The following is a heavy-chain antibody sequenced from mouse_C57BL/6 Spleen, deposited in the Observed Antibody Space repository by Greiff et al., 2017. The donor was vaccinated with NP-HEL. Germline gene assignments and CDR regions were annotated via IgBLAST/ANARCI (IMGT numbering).Heavy chain of an antibody. CDR2: IHPNSGST. J-gene: IGHJ4*01. CDR1: GYTFTSYW. V-gene: IGHV1-64*01. Sequence: QVQLKQPGAELVKPGASVKLSCKASGYTFTSYWMHWVKQRPGQGLEWIGMIHPNSGSTNYNEKFKSKATLTVDKSSSTAYMQLSSLTSEDSAVYYCARNDYDEGTGYAMDYWGQGTSVTVSS. CDR3: ARNDYDEGTGYAMDY. D-gene: IGHD2-4*01.